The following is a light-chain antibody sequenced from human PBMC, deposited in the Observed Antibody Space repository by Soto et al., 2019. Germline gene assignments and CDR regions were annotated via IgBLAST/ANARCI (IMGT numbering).Light chain of an antibody. J-gene: IGLJ2*01. CDR3: EAWDDSLRAVV. V-gene: IGLV1-44*01. CDR2: RNH. Sequence: QSVLTQSPSASGTPGQRVTISCSGSRSNIGTYTVNWYQQLPGTAPTLLIYRNHQRPSGVPDRFSGSKSGTSASLAISGPQSEDEADYYCEAWDDSLRAVVFGGGTKLTVL. CDR1: RSNIGTYT.